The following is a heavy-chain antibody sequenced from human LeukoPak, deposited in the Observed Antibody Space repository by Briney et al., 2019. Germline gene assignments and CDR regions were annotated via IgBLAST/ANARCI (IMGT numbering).Heavy chain of an antibody. Sequence: SETLSLTCAVYGGSFSGYYWSRIRQPPGKGLEWIGEINHSGSTNYNPSLKSRVTISVDTSKNQFSLKLSSVTAADTAVYYCARARGVRAARPPYYFDYWGQGTLVTVSS. J-gene: IGHJ4*02. D-gene: IGHD6-6*01. V-gene: IGHV4-34*01. CDR3: ARARGVRAARPPYYFDY. CDR2: INHSGST. CDR1: GGSFSGYY.